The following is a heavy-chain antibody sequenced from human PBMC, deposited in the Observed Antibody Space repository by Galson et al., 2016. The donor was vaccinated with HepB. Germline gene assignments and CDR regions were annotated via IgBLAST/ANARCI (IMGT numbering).Heavy chain of an antibody. V-gene: IGHV5-51*03. D-gene: IGHD3-3*01. CDR3: ARGDFWSGYDYYGMEA. J-gene: IGHJ6*02. CDR1: GYKFSSYW. CDR2: IYPGDSDT. Sequence: QSGAEVKKPGESLRIACKASGYKFSSYWIGWVRQMPGKGLEWMAIIYPGDSDTRYSPAFQGQVTISADTSISTAYLQWSSLRASDTAIYYCARGDFWSGYDYYGMEAWGQGTTVTVS.